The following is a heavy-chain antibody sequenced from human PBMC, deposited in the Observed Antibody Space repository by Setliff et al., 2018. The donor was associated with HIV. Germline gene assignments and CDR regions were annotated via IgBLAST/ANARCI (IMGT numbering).Heavy chain of an antibody. D-gene: IGHD3-16*02. Sequence: TLSLTCAVYGGSFSGYYWSWLRQPPGKGLEWIGEINSSGSINDNPSLKSRVTISVDTSKNQFSLKLNSVTAADTAVYYCARGFAFGGVIVIPYYFDYWGQGTLVTVSS. CDR1: GGSFSGYY. CDR2: INSSGSI. V-gene: IGHV4-34*01. CDR3: ARGFAFGGVIVIPYYFDY. J-gene: IGHJ4*02.